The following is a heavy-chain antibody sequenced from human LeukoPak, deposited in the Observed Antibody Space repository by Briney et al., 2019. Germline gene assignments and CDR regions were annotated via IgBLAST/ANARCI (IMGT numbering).Heavy chain of an antibody. CDR3: WVGATQPRFDY. Sequence: GGSLRLSCAASGFTFSDYYMSWIRQAPGKGLEWVSYISSSGSTIYYADSVKGRFTISRDNAKNSLYLQMNSLRAEDTAVYYCWVGATQPRFDYWGQGTLVTVSS. CDR2: ISSSGSTI. V-gene: IGHV3-11*01. D-gene: IGHD1-26*01. CDR1: GFTFSDYY. J-gene: IGHJ4*02.